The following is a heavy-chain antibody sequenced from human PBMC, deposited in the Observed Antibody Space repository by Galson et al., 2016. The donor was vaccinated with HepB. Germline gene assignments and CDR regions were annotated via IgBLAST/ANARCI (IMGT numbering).Heavy chain of an antibody. V-gene: IGHV3-73*01. D-gene: IGHD3-3*01. J-gene: IGHJ2*01. CDR1: GFTFSGSA. Sequence: SLRLSCAASGFTFSGSAMHWVRQASGKGLEWVGRIRSKANNYATAYAASVKGRFTISRDNSKNTLYPQMNSLRAEDTAVYYCASLRFKGFDLWGRGTLVTVSS. CDR3: ASLRFKGFDL. CDR2: IRSKANNYAT.